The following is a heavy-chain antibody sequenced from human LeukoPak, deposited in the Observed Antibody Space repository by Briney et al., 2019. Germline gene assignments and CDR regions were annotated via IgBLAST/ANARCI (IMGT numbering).Heavy chain of an antibody. CDR2: IYYSGST. J-gene: IGHJ2*01. CDR1: GGSISSYY. CDR3: ARTQGVQWELPNWYFDL. V-gene: IGHV4-59*01. D-gene: IGHD1-26*01. Sequence: SETLSLTCTVSGGSISSYYWSWIRQPPGKGLEWIGYIYYSGSTNYNPSLKSRVTISVDTSKNQFSLKLSSVTAADTAVYYCARTQGVQWELPNWYFDLWGRGTLVTVSS.